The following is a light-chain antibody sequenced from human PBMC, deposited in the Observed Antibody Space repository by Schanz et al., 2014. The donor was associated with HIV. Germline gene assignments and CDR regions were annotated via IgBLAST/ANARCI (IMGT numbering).Light chain of an antibody. J-gene: IGLJ2*01. CDR3: SSYAGSNNLV. V-gene: IGLV1-44*01. CDR2: GNF. CDR1: SSNIGDNP. Sequence: QSVMNQPPSASGPPGQRVIISCSGSSSNIGDNPVNWYQQVPGTAPKLLIYGNFQRPSGVPARFSGSTSGTSASLAISGLQSEDEADYYCSSYAGSNNLVFGGGTKLIVL.